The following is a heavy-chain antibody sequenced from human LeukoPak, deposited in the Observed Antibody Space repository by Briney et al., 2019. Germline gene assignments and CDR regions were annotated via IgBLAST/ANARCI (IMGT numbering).Heavy chain of an antibody. Sequence: PGGSLRLSCAASGFTFSSYAISWVRQAPGKGLEWVSAISGSGGSTYYADSVKGRFTISRDSSKSTLYLQMNSLRAEDTAVYYCAKSLTVTTRIHSIDPRGQGTLVTVSS. CDR1: GFTFSSYA. CDR2: ISGSGGST. J-gene: IGHJ4*02. V-gene: IGHV3-23*01. CDR3: AKSLTVTTRIHSIDP. D-gene: IGHD4-17*01.